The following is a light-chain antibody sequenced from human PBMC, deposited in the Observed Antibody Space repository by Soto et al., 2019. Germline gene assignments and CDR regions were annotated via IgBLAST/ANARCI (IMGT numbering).Light chain of an antibody. Sequence: VGLTQSPATLSLSPGERATLSCRASQSVSSYLAWYQQKPGQAPRLLIYGASSRATGIPDRFSGSGSGTDFTLTISRLEPEDYAVYYCQQYKSWPPITFGQGTRLEI. CDR2: GAS. V-gene: IGKV3-11*01. CDR1: QSVSSY. J-gene: IGKJ5*01. CDR3: QQYKSWPPIT.